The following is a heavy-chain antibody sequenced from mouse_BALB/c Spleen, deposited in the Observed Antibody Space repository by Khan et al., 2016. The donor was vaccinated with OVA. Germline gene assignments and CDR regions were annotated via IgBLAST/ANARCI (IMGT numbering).Heavy chain of an antibody. V-gene: IGHV1-4*01. Sequence: QVQLQQSGAELARPGASVKMSCKASGYTFTTYTIHWVKQRPGQGLEWIGYIIPSNDYTNYNQKFKERATLTADKSSSTAYMQLSSLTSEDSAVYYCVREGAYYRSDGWFVYWGQGTLSLSLQ. D-gene: IGHD2-14*01. CDR2: IIPSNDYT. CDR1: GYTFTTYT. J-gene: IGHJ3*01. CDR3: VREGAYYRSDGWFVY.